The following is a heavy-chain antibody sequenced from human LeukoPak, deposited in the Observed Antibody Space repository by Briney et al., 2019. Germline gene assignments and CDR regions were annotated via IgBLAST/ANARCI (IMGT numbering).Heavy chain of an antibody. J-gene: IGHJ4*02. D-gene: IGHD3-22*01. V-gene: IGHV3-48*03. Sequence: GSLRLSCAASGFPFSSYEMHWVRQAPGKGLEWASYISSSDSTIYYADSVKGRFTISRDNSKNTPYLQMNSLRVEDTAVYYCAKGNDSSGYDYWGQGTLVTVSS. CDR3: AKGNDSSGYDY. CDR2: ISSSDSTI. CDR1: GFPFSSYE.